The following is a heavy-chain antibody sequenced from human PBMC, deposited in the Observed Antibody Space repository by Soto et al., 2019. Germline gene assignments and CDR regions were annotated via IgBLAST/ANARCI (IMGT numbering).Heavy chain of an antibody. D-gene: IGHD6-19*01. CDR1: GGSISSSSYY. CDR2: IYYSGST. V-gene: IGHV4-39*01. Sequence: SETLSLTCTVSGGSISSSSYYWGWIRQPPGKGLEWIGSIYYSGSTYYNPSLKSRVTISVDTSKNQFSLKLSSVTAADTAVYYCARHLLAVAGLLYFDYWGQGTLVTVSS. CDR3: ARHLLAVAGLLYFDY. J-gene: IGHJ4*02.